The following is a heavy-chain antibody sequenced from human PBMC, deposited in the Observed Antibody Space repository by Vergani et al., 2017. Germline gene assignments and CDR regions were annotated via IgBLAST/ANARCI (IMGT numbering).Heavy chain of an antibody. CDR1: GGSFTSYH. V-gene: IGHV4-34*12. Sequence: QVQLQQWGGGLLKPSETLSLTCVVNGGSFTSYHWTWIRQSPGEGLEWVGDIVHTGRPDYNPYLKSRLTMSVDKSRNQFSLTLNSVTATDTAIYLCAGVNTETNGHLYYYDYMDVWGQGTAVTVS. D-gene: IGHD4-11*01. J-gene: IGHJ6*03. CDR3: AGVNTETNGHLYYYDYMDV. CDR2: IVHTGRP.